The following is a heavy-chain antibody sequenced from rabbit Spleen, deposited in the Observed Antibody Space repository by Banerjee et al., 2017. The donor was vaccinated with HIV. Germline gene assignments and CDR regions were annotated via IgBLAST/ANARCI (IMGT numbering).Heavy chain of an antibody. Sequence: QEQLTETGGGLVQPGGSLTLSCKASGIDFTNYYITWVRQAPGKGLEWIACIYISSGSSGKTYYASWAKGRFTISKTSSTTVTLQMTSLTAADMATYFCARNYVTAFDPWGPGTLVTVS. CDR1: GIDFTNYY. D-gene: IGHD1-1*01. CDR2: IYISSGSSGKT. V-gene: IGHV1S45*01. J-gene: IGHJ2*01. CDR3: ARNYVTAFDP.